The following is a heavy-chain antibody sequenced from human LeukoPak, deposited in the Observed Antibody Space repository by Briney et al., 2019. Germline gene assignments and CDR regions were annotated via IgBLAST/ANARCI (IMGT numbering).Heavy chain of an antibody. Sequence: GGSLRLSCAASGFTFSSYAMSWVRQAPGKGLEWVSGISTSGGSTYYADSVKGRFTISRDNSKNTLYLQMDSLRAEDAAVYYCVKGRYSFDSWGQGTLVTVSS. CDR1: GFTFSSYA. V-gene: IGHV3-23*01. CDR2: ISTSGGST. D-gene: IGHD3-10*01. CDR3: VKGRYSFDS. J-gene: IGHJ4*02.